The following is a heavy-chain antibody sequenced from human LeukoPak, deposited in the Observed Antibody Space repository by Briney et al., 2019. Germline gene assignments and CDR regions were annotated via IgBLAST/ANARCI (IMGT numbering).Heavy chain of an antibody. CDR2: ISSSGTTI. CDR3: AREDILSDAFDI. V-gene: IGHV3-11*01. Sequence: GGSLRLSCAASGFTFCYYYMSWIRQAPGKGLEWVSYISSSGTTIYYADSVKGRFTISRDNAKNSVNLQMNSLRAEDTAVYFCAREDILSDAFDIWGQGTMVTVSS. J-gene: IGHJ3*02. CDR1: GFTFCYYY.